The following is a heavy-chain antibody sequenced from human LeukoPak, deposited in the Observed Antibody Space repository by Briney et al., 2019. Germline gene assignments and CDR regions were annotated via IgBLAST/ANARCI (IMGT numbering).Heavy chain of an antibody. Sequence: SQTLSLTCTVSGGSISSGGYYWRWIRQHPGTGLEWIGYIYYSGSTYYNPSLRSRVTISVDTSKNQFSLKLSSVTAADTAVYYCARGPYYYDSKTFDYWGQGTLVTVSS. CDR2: IYYSGST. CDR3: ARGPYYYDSKTFDY. J-gene: IGHJ4*02. V-gene: IGHV4-31*03. D-gene: IGHD3-22*01. CDR1: GGSISSGGYY.